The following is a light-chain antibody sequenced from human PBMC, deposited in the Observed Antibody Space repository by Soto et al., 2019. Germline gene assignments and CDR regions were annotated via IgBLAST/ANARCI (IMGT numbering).Light chain of an antibody. J-gene: IGLJ1*01. Sequence: QSALTQPRSVSGSPGQSVTISCNGTSSDVGAYNYVSWYQQRPGKAPKLMTYDVSKRPSGVPDRFSGSKSGNTASLTISGLQAEDEADYYCCSYADNYSYVFGTGTKVTVL. CDR2: DVS. CDR3: CSYADNYSYV. CDR1: SSDVGAYNY. V-gene: IGLV2-11*01.